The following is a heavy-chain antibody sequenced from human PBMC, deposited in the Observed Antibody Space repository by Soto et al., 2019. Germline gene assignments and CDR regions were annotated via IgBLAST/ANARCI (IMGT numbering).Heavy chain of an antibody. V-gene: IGHV3-30*18. Sequence: QVQLVESGGGVVQPGRSLRLSCAASGFTFSSYGMHWVRQAPGKGLEWVAVISYDGSNKDYADSVKGRVTISRDNSKNTLYLQMNSLRAEDTAVYYCAKGLWFGELPFDAFDIWGQGTMVTVSS. CDR1: GFTFSSYG. J-gene: IGHJ3*02. D-gene: IGHD3-10*01. CDR2: ISYDGSNK. CDR3: AKGLWFGELPFDAFDI.